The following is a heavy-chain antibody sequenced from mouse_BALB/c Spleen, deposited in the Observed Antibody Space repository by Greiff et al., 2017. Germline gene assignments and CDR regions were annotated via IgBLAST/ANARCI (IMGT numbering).Heavy chain of an antibody. CDR2: ISSGGSYT. J-gene: IGHJ4*01. V-gene: IGHV5-9-4*01. Sequence: EVMLVESGGGLVKPGGSLTLSCAASGFTFSSYAMSWVRRSPEKRLEWVAEISSGGSYTYYPDTVTGRFTISRDNAKNTLYLEMSSLRAEDTAMYYWASEGSSRAMDYWGQGTSVTVSS. CDR3: ASEGSSRAMDY. D-gene: IGHD3-1*01. CDR1: GFTFSSYA.